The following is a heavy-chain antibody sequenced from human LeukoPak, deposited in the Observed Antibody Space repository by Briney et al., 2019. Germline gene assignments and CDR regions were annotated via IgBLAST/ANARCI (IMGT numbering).Heavy chain of an antibody. CDR1: GFPFSNYF. CDR2: IGSSGYTI. CDR3: ARPQTSSSSTASLGY. V-gene: IGHV3-11*01. D-gene: IGHD6-6*01. J-gene: IGHJ4*02. Sequence: PGGSLRLSCAASGFPFSNYFMSWIRQAPGKGLEWISYIGSSGYTIYYSDSVKGRFTISRDNAKNSLHLQMDSLRAEDTAIYYCARPQTSSSSTASLGYWGQGTLVTVSS.